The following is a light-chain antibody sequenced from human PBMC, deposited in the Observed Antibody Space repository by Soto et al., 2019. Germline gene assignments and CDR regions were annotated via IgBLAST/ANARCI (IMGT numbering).Light chain of an antibody. J-gene: IGKJ2*01. Sequence: EIVLTQSPGTLSLSPGERATLSCRASQRVSSSYLAWYQQKPGQAPRLLIYGASSRATGIPDRFSGSGSGTDFTLTISRLEPEDFAVYYCQQYGGSPPMYTFGQGTKVEIK. CDR3: QQYGGSPPMYT. CDR2: GAS. V-gene: IGKV3-20*01. CDR1: QRVSSSY.